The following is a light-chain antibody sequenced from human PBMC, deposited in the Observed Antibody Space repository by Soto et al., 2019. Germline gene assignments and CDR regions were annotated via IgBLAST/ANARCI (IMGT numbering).Light chain of an antibody. CDR3: QQYGSSPFWT. Sequence: ELVLTQSPGTLSFSPGERATLSCRASQSVSSSYLAWYQQKPGQAPRLLIYGASSRSTGIPDRFSRSWSGTDVSLTISRLEPEHFAVYYCQQYGSSPFWTFGQGTKVET. J-gene: IGKJ1*01. V-gene: IGKV3-20*01. CDR1: QSVSSSY. CDR2: GAS.